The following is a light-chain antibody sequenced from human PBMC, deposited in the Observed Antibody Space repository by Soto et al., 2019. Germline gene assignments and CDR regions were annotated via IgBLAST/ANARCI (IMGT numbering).Light chain of an antibody. CDR3: QQVNVYPST. Sequence: DIQMTQSPSSLSASVGDTISITCRAIQGISSYLGWYQQKPGKAPNLLIYDASTLHSGVPSRFSGGGSGTDFTLTISSLQPEDFATYYCQQVNVYPSTFGGGTKVDIK. V-gene: IGKV1-9*01. CDR2: DAS. J-gene: IGKJ4*01. CDR1: QGISSY.